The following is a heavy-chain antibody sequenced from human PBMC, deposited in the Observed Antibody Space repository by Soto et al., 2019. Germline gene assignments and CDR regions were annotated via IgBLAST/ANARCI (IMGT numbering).Heavy chain of an antibody. CDR2: IWNDGDGY. CDR1: GFTFNNYG. D-gene: IGHD6-13*01. Sequence: QVQLVESGGGVVQPGRSLRLSCAASGFTFNNYGMHWVRQAPGKGLEWVAVIWNDGDGYYYANSVKGRFNISRDNTKKSLFLQMSSLRAEDTAVYYCARRQISPPTRGAASARGGMDVWGQGTTVTVSS. J-gene: IGHJ6*02. CDR3: ARRQISPPTRGAASARGGMDV. V-gene: IGHV3-33*01.